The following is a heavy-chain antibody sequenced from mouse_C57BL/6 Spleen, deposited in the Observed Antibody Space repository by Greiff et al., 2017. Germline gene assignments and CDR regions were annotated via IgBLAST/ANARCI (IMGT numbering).Heavy chain of an antibody. CDR2: INPYNGGT. D-gene: IGHD2-3*01. CDR3: AREGGIYDGYYIDY. V-gene: IGHV1-19*01. Sequence: VQLQQSGPVLVKPGASVKMSCKASGYTFTDYYMNWVKQSHGKSLEWIGVINPYNGGTSYNQKFKGKATLTVDKSSSTAYMELNSLTSEDSAVXYCAREGGIYDGYYIDYWGQGTTLTVSS. J-gene: IGHJ2*01. CDR1: GYTFTDYY.